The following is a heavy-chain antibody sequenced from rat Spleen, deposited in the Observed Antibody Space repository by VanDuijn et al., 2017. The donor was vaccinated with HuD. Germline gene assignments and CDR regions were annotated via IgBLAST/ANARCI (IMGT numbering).Heavy chain of an antibody. D-gene: IGHD4-3*01. CDR2: IWIDGNT. J-gene: IGHJ2*01. Sequence: QVQLKESGPGLVQPSQTLSLTCTVSGFSLTSYNVHWVRQPPGKGLEWLGVIWIDGNTGYTSFLKSRLSISRDTSRSQVFLKMNSLQTEDTATYYCATQSIIRVPLFDYWGQGVMVTVSS. CDR1: GFSLTSYN. CDR3: ATQSIIRVPLFDY. V-gene: IGHV2-30*01.